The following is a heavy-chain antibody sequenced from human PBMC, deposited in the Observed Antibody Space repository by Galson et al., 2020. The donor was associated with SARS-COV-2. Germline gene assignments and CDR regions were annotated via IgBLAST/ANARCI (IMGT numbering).Heavy chain of an antibody. CDR3: ARDRIQLWSVIDS. V-gene: IGHV4-39*07. J-gene: IGHJ4*02. D-gene: IGHD1-1*01. CDR1: GGSISSSRDY. CDR2: ITYSGTT. Sequence: SETLSLTCTVYGGSISSSRDYWGWIRQPPGKGLEWIASITYSGTTYYNMSLKSRVTISVDTSKNQFSLKLSSVTAADTAVYYCARDRIQLWSVIDSWGQGTLVTVSS.